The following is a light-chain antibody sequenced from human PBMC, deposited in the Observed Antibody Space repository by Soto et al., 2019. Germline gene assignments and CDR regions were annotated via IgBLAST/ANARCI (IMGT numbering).Light chain of an antibody. CDR3: QQSYTTLFT. Sequence: DIQMTQSPSSLSASVGDRVTITCRASQSISNYLNWYQQKPGKAPKLLIYAASILQRGVPSRFSGSGSWTDFTLTISSLQPEDFATYACQQSYTTLFTFGPGTNVDI. CDR2: AAS. J-gene: IGKJ3*01. CDR1: QSISNY. V-gene: IGKV1-39*01.